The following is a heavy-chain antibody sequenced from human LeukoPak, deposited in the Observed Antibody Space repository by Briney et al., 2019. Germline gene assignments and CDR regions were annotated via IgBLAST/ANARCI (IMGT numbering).Heavy chain of an antibody. CDR2: ISYDGSNK. CDR3: AKDLYSGYDDAFDI. D-gene: IGHD5-12*01. J-gene: IGHJ3*02. CDR1: GFTFSSYG. V-gene: IGHV3-30*18. Sequence: GGSLRLSCAASGFTFSSYGMHWVRQAPGKGLEWVAVISYDGSNKYYADSVKGRFTISRDNSKNTLHLQMNSLRAEDTAVYYCAKDLYSGYDDAFDIWGQGTMVTVSS.